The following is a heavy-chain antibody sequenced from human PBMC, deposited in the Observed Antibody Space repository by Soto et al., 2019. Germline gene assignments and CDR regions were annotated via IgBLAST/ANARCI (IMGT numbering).Heavy chain of an antibody. CDR1: GVTFSSYA. V-gene: IGHV3-23*01. D-gene: IGHD3-9*01. Sequence: GGSLRLSCAASGVTFSSYAMSWVRQAPGKGLEWVSAISGSGGSTYYADSVKGRFTISRDNSKNTLYLQMNSLRAEDTAVYYCAKHDDDILTGSDYWGQGTLVTVSS. CDR2: ISGSGGST. J-gene: IGHJ4*02. CDR3: AKHDDDILTGSDY.